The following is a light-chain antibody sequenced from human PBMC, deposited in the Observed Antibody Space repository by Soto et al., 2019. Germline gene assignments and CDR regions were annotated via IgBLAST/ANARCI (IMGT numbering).Light chain of an antibody. Sequence: EVVMTQSPATLSLSPGERATLSCRASQSVTSNLAWYQQKPGQAPRLLIYGTSTRATGIPARFSGSGSGTEFTLTISSLQSEDFAVYYCLQYDNWLTFGGGTKVEIK. CDR2: GTS. V-gene: IGKV3-15*01. CDR1: QSVTSN. CDR3: LQYDNWLT. J-gene: IGKJ4*01.